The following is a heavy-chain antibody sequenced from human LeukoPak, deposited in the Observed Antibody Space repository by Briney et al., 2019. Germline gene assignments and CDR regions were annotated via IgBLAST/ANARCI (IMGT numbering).Heavy chain of an antibody. CDR1: GGSISSGSYY. D-gene: IGHD6-13*01. CDR2: IYTSGST. V-gene: IGHV4-61*02. J-gene: IGHJ2*01. CDR3: ARDVGGQQLVPYWYFDL. Sequence: SETLSLTCTVSGGSISSGSYYWSWIRQPAGKGLEWIGRIYTSGSTNYNPSLKSRVTISVDTSKNQFSLKLSSVTAADTAVYYCARDVGGQQLVPYWYFDLWGRGTLVTVSS.